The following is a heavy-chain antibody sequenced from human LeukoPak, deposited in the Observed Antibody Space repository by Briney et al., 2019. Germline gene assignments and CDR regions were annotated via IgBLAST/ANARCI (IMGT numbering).Heavy chain of an antibody. CDR2: IYPGDSDT. Sequence: GESLKISCEGSGYSFTSYWIGWVRQMPGKGLEWMGIIYPGDSDTRYSPSFQGQVTISADKSISTAYLQWSSLKASDTAMYYCARSVEGSDYYMDVWGKGTTVTVSS. D-gene: IGHD3-10*01. V-gene: IGHV5-51*01. CDR1: GYSFTSYW. CDR3: ARSVEGSDYYMDV. J-gene: IGHJ6*03.